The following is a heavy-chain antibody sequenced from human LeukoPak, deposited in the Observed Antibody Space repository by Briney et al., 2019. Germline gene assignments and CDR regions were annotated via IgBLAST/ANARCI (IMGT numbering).Heavy chain of an antibody. CDR3: ARDYDY. J-gene: IGHJ4*02. CDR1: GFTFTKYW. V-gene: IGHV3-7*01. CDR2: IKQDGSDK. Sequence: GDSLRLSCAASGFTFTKYWMTWVRQAPGKGLEWVGNIKQDGSDKNYMDSVKGRFTISRDNTKNSVYLQMSSLRAEDTAVYYCARDYDYWGQGTLVTVSS.